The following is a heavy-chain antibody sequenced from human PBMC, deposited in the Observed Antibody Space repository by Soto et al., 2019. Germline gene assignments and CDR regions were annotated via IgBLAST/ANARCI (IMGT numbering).Heavy chain of an antibody. J-gene: IGHJ4*02. Sequence: QVQLVESGGGVVQPGRSLRLSCAASGLTFSSYGMHWVRQAPGKGLEWVAVIWYDGSNKYYADSVKGRFTISRDKSKNTLYLQMNSLRVEDTAVYYCARGQFDDSSGGFDYWGQGTLVTVSS. CDR2: IWYDGSNK. D-gene: IGHD3-22*01. CDR3: ARGQFDDSSGGFDY. V-gene: IGHV3-33*01. CDR1: GLTFSSYG.